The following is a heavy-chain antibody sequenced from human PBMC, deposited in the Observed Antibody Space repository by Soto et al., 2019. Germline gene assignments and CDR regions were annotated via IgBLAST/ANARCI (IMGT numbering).Heavy chain of an antibody. V-gene: IGHV1-69*06. D-gene: IGHD3-22*01. CDR1: GGTFSSYA. Sequence: SVKVSCKASGGTFSSYAISWVRQAPGQGLEWMGGIIPIFGTANYAQKFQGRVTITADKSTSTAYTELSSLRSEGTAVYYCARAPDYYDSSGYYSPDYYYFDYWGQGTLVTVSS. CDR2: IIPIFGTA. J-gene: IGHJ4*02. CDR3: ARAPDYYDSSGYYSPDYYYFDY.